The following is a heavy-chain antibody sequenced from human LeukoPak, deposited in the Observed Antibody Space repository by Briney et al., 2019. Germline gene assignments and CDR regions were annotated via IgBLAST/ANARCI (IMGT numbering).Heavy chain of an antibody. Sequence: PGESLKISCKGSGYSFTSYWIGWVRQMPGKGLEWMGIIYPGDSDTRYSPSFQGQVTISADKSISTAYLQWSSLKASDTAMYYCARRYYGSGSYYNWFDPWGQGTLVTVP. D-gene: IGHD3-10*01. J-gene: IGHJ5*02. V-gene: IGHV5-51*01. CDR3: ARRYYGSGSYYNWFDP. CDR2: IYPGDSDT. CDR1: GYSFTSYW.